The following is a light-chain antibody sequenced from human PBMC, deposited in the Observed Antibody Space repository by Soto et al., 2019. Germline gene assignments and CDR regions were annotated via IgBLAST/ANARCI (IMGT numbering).Light chain of an antibody. J-gene: IGKJ1*01. CDR3: QQYGSSGT. CDR2: GAS. CDR1: QSVSSN. Sequence: EIVMTQSPATLSVSPGERATLSCGASQSVSSNLAWYQQKPGQGPRLLIYGASSRATGIPARFSGSGTATDFTLTISRLEPEDSAVYYCQQYGSSGTFGQGTKVDI. V-gene: IGKV3-20*01.